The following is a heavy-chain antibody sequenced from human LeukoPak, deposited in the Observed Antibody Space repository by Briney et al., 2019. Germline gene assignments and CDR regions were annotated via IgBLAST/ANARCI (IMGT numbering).Heavy chain of an antibody. CDR3: VANGYYALDY. Sequence: SETLSLTCAVSGDPINSIDWWSWVRQSPARGLGWIGEIFPSGGTNYNPSFKSRVTISIDKSKNYLSLKLTSVTAADTAVYFCVANGYYALDYWGQGTLVTVSS. V-gene: IGHV4-4*02. CDR2: IFPSGGT. J-gene: IGHJ4*02. CDR1: GDPINSIDW. D-gene: IGHD2/OR15-2a*01.